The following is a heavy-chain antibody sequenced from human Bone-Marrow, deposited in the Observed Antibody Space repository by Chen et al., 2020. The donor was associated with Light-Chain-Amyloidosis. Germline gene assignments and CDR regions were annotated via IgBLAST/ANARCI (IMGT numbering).Heavy chain of an antibody. Sequence: VQLVESGGGLVKPGGSLRLSCAASGFTFSNYDMNWVRQVPGKGLEWISAVTNSSSNIYYADSVRGRFTISRDNAXNXXXXXXXXLRXXXTAMYYCASSAPDPSSWGQGTLVTVSS. V-gene: IGHV3-21*01. CDR2: VTNSSSNI. J-gene: IGHJ5*02. CDR1: GFTFSNYD. D-gene: IGHD3-10*01. CDR3: ASSAPDPSS.